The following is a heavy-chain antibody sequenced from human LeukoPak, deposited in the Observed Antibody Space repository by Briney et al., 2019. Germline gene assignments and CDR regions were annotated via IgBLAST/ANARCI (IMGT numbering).Heavy chain of an antibody. J-gene: IGHJ5*02. Sequence: SETLSLTCTVSGGSINNYYRTWIRQPPGKGLEWIGYISYSGSTNYNPSLKSRVTLSVDTSKNQISLKLRFVTAADTAVYYCTKGYGNVVGWFDPWGQGTLVTVSS. D-gene: IGHD2-15*01. CDR1: GGSINNYY. V-gene: IGHV4-59*01. CDR3: TKGYGNVVGWFDP. CDR2: ISYSGST.